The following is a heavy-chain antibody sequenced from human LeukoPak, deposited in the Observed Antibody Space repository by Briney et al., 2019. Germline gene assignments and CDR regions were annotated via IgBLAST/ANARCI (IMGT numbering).Heavy chain of an antibody. Sequence: GGSLRLSCAASGFTFSSYWMSWVRQAPGKGLEWVANIKQDGSEKYYVDSVKGRFTISRDNAKNSLYLQMNSLRAEDTAVYYCARDRNPVVDNAFDIWGQGTMVTVSS. J-gene: IGHJ3*02. CDR3: ARDRNPVVDNAFDI. D-gene: IGHD2-15*01. CDR1: GFTFSSYW. CDR2: IKQDGSEK. V-gene: IGHV3-7*01.